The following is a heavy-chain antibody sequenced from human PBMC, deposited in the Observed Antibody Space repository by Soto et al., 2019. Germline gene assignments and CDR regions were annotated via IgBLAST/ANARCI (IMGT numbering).Heavy chain of an antibody. J-gene: IGHJ4*02. D-gene: IGHD6-6*01. CDR1: GGSMTSYY. CDR2: THYSGST. Sequence: SETLSLTSTVSGGSMTSYYWGWFRQPPGKGLEWIGYTHYSGSTSYNPPLKSRLSISLETSKKQFSVRLTSVTAADTAVYYCSKSSIEPRLFMYPFDSWGQGTLVTVSS. CDR3: SKSSIEPRLFMYPFDS. V-gene: IGHV4-59*08.